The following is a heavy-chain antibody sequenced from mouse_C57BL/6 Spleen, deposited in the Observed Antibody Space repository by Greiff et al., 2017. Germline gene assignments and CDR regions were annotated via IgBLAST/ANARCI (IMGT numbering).Heavy chain of an antibody. J-gene: IGHJ1*03. CDR1: GFSLTSYG. Sequence: VKLQESGPGLVQPSQSLSITCTVSGFSLTSYGVHWVRQSPGKGLEWLGVIWSGGSTDYNAAFISRLSISKDNSKSQVFFKMNSLQADDTAIYYCARNYGYGSSYWYFDVWGTGTTVTVSS. V-gene: IGHV2-2*01. D-gene: IGHD1-1*01. CDR2: IWSGGST. CDR3: ARNYGYGSSYWYFDV.